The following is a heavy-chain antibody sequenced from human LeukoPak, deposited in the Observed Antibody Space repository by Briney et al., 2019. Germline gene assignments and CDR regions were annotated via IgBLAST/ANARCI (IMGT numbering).Heavy chain of an antibody. CDR1: GGSFSGYY. D-gene: IGHD3-3*01. Sequence: SETLSLTCAVYGGSFSGYYWSWIRQPPGKGLEWIGKINHSGSTNYNPSLKSRVTISVDTSKNQFSLKLSSVTAADTAVYYCARDYDFWSGYYTFDYWGQGTLVTVSS. J-gene: IGHJ4*02. V-gene: IGHV4-34*01. CDR3: ARDYDFWSGYYTFDY. CDR2: INHSGST.